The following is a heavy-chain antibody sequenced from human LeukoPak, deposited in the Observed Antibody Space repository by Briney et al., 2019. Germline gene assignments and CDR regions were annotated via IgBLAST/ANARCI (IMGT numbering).Heavy chain of an antibody. CDR1: GNSITTYW. J-gene: IGHJ3*02. CDR2: VFPGDSDT. CDR3: ASAGDSSDYYYFSAFDI. V-gene: IGHV5-51*01. Sequence: GESLKISCKASGNSITTYWIGWVRQKPGKGLEWMGLVFPGDSDTKYSPSFQGQVTISADKTISTGYLQWSSLKASDSAMYYCASAGDSSDYYYFSAFDIWGQGTMVTVSS. D-gene: IGHD3-22*01.